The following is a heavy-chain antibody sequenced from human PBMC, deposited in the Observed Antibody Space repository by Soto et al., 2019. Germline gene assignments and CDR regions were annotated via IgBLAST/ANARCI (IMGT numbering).Heavy chain of an antibody. CDR1: GDTFKNCV. V-gene: IGHV1-69*01. J-gene: IGHJ6*02. CDR2: IIPLFGTP. CDR3: AAELGFGKLSVV. D-gene: IGHD3-10*01. Sequence: QVQVVQSGVEVRRPGSSVKVSCKASGDTFKNCVISWVRQAPGQGLEWMGGIIPLFGTPDFAQRFQGRLTITTDESTTTAYMELSRLRSEDTATYYCAAELGFGKLSVVWGQGTTVIVYS.